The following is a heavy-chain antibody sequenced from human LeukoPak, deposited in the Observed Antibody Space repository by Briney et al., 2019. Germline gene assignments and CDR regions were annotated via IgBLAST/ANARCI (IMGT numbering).Heavy chain of an antibody. V-gene: IGHV3-48*03. CDR3: AKDRHISGTRTFDS. CDR2: ISGSGSSI. J-gene: IGHJ4*02. Sequence: PGGSLRLSCAASGFTFSSYAMSWVRQAPGKGLEWVSHISGSGSSIYYADSVKGRFTISRDNAKNTLFLQMSSLRAEDTAVYYCAKDRHISGTRTFDSWGQGTLVTVSS. CDR1: GFTFSSYA. D-gene: IGHD1-7*01.